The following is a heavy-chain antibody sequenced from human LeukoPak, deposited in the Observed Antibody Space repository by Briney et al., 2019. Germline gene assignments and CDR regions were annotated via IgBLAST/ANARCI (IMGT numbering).Heavy chain of an antibody. V-gene: IGHV3-23*01. CDR2: ISGSGGST. J-gene: IGHJ1*01. CDR1: GFTFSSYA. CDR3: AKDQIYYDSSGYYGLAEYFQH. D-gene: IGHD3-22*01. Sequence: LTGASLRLSCAASGFTFSSYAMSWVRQAPGKGLEWVSAISGSGGSTYYADSVKGRFTISRDNSKNRLYLQMNSLRAEDTAVYYCAKDQIYYDSSGYYGLAEYFQHWGQGTLVTVSS.